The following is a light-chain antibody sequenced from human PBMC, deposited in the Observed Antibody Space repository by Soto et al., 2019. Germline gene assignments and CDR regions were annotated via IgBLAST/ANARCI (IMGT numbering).Light chain of an antibody. CDR2: KAS. CDR3: QQYHSFSRT. Sequence: DIKMTQSPSTLSASVGGRVTITCRASQSISVWLAWYQQKPGKAPKPLIYKASSLESGVPSRFSGSGSGTEFTLTISSLQPDDFATDVCQQYHSFSRTFGPGTRVEIK. J-gene: IGKJ1*01. V-gene: IGKV1-5*03. CDR1: QSISVW.